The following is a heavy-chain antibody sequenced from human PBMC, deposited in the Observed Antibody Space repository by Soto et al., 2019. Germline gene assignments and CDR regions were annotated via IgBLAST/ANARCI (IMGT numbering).Heavy chain of an antibody. Sequence: SETLSLTCTVSGASMSSGGYYWTWIRQSPGKGLEWIGYIYYSGSTYYNPSLESRVATSLDTSRSQFSLTLHSVTAADTAIYYCARDRHNNFFDPWGQGTLVTVSS. CDR2: IYYSGST. D-gene: IGHD6-6*01. J-gene: IGHJ5*02. CDR3: ARDRHNNFFDP. CDR1: GASMSSGGYY. V-gene: IGHV4-31*03.